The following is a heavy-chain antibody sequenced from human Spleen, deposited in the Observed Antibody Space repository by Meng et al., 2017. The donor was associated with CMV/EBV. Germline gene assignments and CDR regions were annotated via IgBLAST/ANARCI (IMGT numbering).Heavy chain of an antibody. J-gene: IGHJ6*02. V-gene: IGHV3-7*01. CDR2: IKQDGSEK. CDR1: GFTFSRYW. Sequence: GGSLRLSCAASGFTFSRYWMSWVRQAPGKGLEWVANIKQDGSEKYYVDSVKGRFTISRDNAKNSLYLQMNSLRAEDTAVYYCARDGRTNYYYYGMDVWGQGTTVTVSS. D-gene: IGHD3-3*01. CDR3: ARDGRTNYYYYGMDV.